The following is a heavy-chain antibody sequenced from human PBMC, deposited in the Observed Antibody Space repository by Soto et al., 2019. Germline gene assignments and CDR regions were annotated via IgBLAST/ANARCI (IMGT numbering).Heavy chain of an antibody. CDR3: ARDLGTTGSC. Sequence: GAAVKVSCKASGGTFSRYAISWVRQAPGQGLEWMGGIIPIFGTANYAQKFQGRVTITADESTSTAYMELSSLRSEDTAVYYCARDLGTTGSCWGQGTLVTVSS. J-gene: IGHJ4*02. CDR2: IIPIFGTA. D-gene: IGHD1-7*01. CDR1: GGTFSRYA. V-gene: IGHV1-69*13.